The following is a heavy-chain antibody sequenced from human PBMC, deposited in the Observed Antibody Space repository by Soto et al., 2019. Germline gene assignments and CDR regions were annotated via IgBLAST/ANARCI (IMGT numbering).Heavy chain of an antibody. V-gene: IGHV1-69*12. J-gene: IGHJ5*02. CDR1: GGTFSNYA. Sequence: QVQLVQSGAEVKKPGSSVKVSCKASGGTFSNYAVSWVRQAPGQGLEWMGGIIPIFGTANYAQKFQGRGTIPADESTSTAYVVLSSLRSDDTAVYYCAIERGGYSYGYPWFDPWGQGTLVTVSS. CDR3: AIERGGYSYGYPWFDP. CDR2: IIPIFGTA. D-gene: IGHD5-18*01.